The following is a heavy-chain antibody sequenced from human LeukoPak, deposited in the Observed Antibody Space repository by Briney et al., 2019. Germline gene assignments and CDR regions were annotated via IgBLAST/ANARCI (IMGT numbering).Heavy chain of an antibody. Sequence: GGSLRLSCAASGFTFSNYYMSWIRQAPGKGLEWVSYISSSGTTMYYADSVKGRFIISRDNAKNSLFLQMTSLRAEDTAVYYCARGDYDKYGMDVWGQGTTVTVSS. CDR2: ISSSGTTM. J-gene: IGHJ6*02. CDR1: GFTFSNYY. CDR3: ARGDYDKYGMDV. V-gene: IGHV3-11*01.